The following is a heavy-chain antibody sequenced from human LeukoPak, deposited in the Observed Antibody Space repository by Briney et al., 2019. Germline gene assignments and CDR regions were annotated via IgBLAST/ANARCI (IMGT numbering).Heavy chain of an antibody. Sequence: SESLSLTCTVSGGSISSYYWSWIRQPPGKGLEWIGYVYYSGATNCNPSLKSRVTISLETSKNQFSLRLTSVTAADTAVYYCARRVAVTGIYCFDLWGQGTPVTVSS. V-gene: IGHV4-59*08. CDR1: GGSISSYY. CDR3: ARRVAVTGIYCFDL. CDR2: VYYSGAT. J-gene: IGHJ4*02. D-gene: IGHD6-19*01.